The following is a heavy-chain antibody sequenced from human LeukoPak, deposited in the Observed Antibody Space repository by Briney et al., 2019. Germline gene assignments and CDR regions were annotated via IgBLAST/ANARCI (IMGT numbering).Heavy chain of an antibody. Sequence: SETLSLTCAVYGGSFSGYYWSWIRQPPGKGREWIGEINHSGSTNYNPSLKSRVTISVDTSKNQFSLKLSSVTAADTAVYYCVGEDFDYWGQGTLVTVSS. J-gene: IGHJ4*02. V-gene: IGHV4-34*01. CDR3: VGEDFDY. D-gene: IGHD3-10*01. CDR2: INHSGST. CDR1: GGSFSGYY.